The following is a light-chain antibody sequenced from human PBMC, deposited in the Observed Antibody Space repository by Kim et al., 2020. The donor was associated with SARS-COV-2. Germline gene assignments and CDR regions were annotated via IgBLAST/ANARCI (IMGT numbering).Light chain of an antibody. CDR3: QVWDSNTVI. CDR1: NIGGKH. CDR2: RNN. J-gene: IGLJ2*01. Sequence: VALGQTAKISCGGNNIGGKHVHWYQQRPGQAPVTVIYRNNNLPSGIPERFSGSNSGNAATLSISRVQVGDEAVYFCQVWDSNTVIFGGGTQLTVL. V-gene: IGLV3-9*01.